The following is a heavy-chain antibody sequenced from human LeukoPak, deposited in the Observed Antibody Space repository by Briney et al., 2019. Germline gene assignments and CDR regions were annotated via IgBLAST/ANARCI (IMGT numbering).Heavy chain of an antibody. D-gene: IGHD3-22*01. Sequence: ASVKVSCKTSGYTFTGYYIQWVRQAPGQGLEWMGWINPNSGGTNYAQKFQGRVTMTRDPSISTTYMELSRLRSDDTATYYCARDYDRSGYYRDYWGQGTLVTVSS. J-gene: IGHJ4*02. V-gene: IGHV1-2*02. CDR2: INPNSGGT. CDR3: ARDYDRSGYYRDY. CDR1: GYTFTGYY.